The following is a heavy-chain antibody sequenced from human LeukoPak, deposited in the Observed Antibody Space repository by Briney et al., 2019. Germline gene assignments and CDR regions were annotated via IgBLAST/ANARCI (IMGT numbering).Heavy chain of an antibody. CDR2: MNPNSGNT. J-gene: IGHJ4*02. CDR3: ARGDWYSADY. Sequence: ASVKVSCKASGYTFTSYDINWVRQATGQGLEWMGWMNPNSGNTGYAQKFQGIVTMTKNTSIRTAYMELTSTRSEATALYYCARGDWYSADYWGQGTLVTVSS. CDR1: GYTFTSYD. V-gene: IGHV1-8*01. D-gene: IGHD3-9*01.